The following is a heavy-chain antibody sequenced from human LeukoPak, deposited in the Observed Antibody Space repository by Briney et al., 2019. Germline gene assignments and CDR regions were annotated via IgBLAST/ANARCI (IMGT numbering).Heavy chain of an antibody. CDR1: GYSFTTYW. V-gene: IGHV5-51*01. D-gene: IGHD3-10*01. CDR2: IYPGNSDT. J-gene: IGHJ6*02. Sequence: GESLKISCKGSGYSFTTYWIAWVRQVPGKGLEWMGIIYPGNSDTRYSPSFQGQVTISADKSISTAYLQWSSLKASDTAMYYCARPSYDSGSYYYGMDVWGQGTTVTVSS. CDR3: ARPSYDSGSYYYGMDV.